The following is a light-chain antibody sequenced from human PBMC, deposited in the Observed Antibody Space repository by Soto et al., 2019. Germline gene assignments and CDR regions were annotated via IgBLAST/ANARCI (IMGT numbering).Light chain of an antibody. CDR2: DDS. CDR1: NVGSKS. CDR3: QVWDTTSDQGV. J-gene: IGLJ1*01. Sequence: SYELTQPPSVSVAPGQTATVTCGGNNVGSKSVHWYQQKPGQAPVLVVHDDSDRPSGIPERFSGSNSGNTATLTISRVEAGDEADYYCQVWDTTSDQGVFGTGTKVTV. V-gene: IGLV3-21*02.